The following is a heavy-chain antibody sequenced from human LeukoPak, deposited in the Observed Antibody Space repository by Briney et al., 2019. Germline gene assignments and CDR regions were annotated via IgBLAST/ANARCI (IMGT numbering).Heavy chain of an antibody. Sequence: ASVKVSCKASGYTFISYYMHWVRQTPGQGLEWMGIINPSGGSTTYAQMFQGRVILTRDTSTRTVYMELYSLRSEDTAVYYCAKGGRDYGDSSGTDWGQGTLVTVSS. V-gene: IGHV1-46*01. CDR3: AKGGRDYGDSSGTD. J-gene: IGHJ4*02. CDR1: GYTFISYY. D-gene: IGHD4-23*01. CDR2: INPSGGST.